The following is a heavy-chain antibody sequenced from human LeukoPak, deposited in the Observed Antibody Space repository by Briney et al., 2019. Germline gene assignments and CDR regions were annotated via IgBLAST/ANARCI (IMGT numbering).Heavy chain of an antibody. V-gene: IGHV3-7*01. CDR3: ASYSNSSSWYWLAYYYYGMDV. CDR2: IKQDGSEK. D-gene: IGHD6-13*01. CDR1: GFTFSSYW. Sequence: PGGSLRLSCAASGFTFSSYWMSWVRQAPGKGLEWVANIKQDGSEKYYVYSGKGRFTISRDNAKNSLYRQMHSLRADDTAAYYCASYSNSSSWYWLAYYYYGMDVWGQGTTVTVSS. J-gene: IGHJ6*02.